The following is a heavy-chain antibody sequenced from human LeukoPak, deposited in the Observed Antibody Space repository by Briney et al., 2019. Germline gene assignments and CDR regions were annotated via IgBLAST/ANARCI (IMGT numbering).Heavy chain of an antibody. D-gene: IGHD6-19*01. V-gene: IGHV3-23*01. J-gene: IGHJ4*02. CDR3: AKVSGSGWSDFDY. CDR2: ISGSGGST. CDR1: GFTFRSYA. Sequence: GVSLRLCCAASGFTFRSYAMSWVRQARGKGLEWVSAISGSGGSTYYADSVKGRFTISRDNSKNTLYLQMNSLRAEDTAVYYCAKVSGSGWSDFDYWGQGTLVTVSS.